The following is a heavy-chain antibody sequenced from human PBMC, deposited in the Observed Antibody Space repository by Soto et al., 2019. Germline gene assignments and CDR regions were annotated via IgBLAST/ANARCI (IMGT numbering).Heavy chain of an antibody. V-gene: IGHV1-46*01. J-gene: IGHJ5*02. CDR3: VPGTAAAATGVP. CDR1: GYTLATYY. Sequence: GASVKASSKAPGYTLATYYRHWVRQAPRQGLEWMGIINPSGDINYAQKFQGRVTMTRDTSTSTVYMELNSLRVEDTAVYYCVPGTAAAATGVPWGRGTLVTVSS. CDR2: INPSGDI. D-gene: IGHD6-13*01.